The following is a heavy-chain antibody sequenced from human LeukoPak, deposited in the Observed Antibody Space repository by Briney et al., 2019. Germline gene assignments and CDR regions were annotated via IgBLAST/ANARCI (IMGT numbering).Heavy chain of an antibody. Sequence: GGSLILSCAASGFTFSSYWMSWVRQAPGKGLEWVANIKQDGSEKYYVDSVKGRFTISRDNAKNSLSLQMNSLRAEETAVYYCARKDKGGGLEPDGVYYYYMDVWGKGTTVTVSS. CDR1: GFTFSSYW. D-gene: IGHD1-1*01. J-gene: IGHJ6*03. CDR3: ARKDKGGGLEPDGVYYYYMDV. V-gene: IGHV3-7*01. CDR2: IKQDGSEK.